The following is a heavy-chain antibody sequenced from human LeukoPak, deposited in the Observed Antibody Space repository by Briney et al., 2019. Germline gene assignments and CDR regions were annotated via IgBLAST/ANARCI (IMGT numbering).Heavy chain of an antibody. J-gene: IGHJ4*02. Sequence: GGSLRLSYAASGFTFSSYAMSWVRQAPGKGLEWVSAISGSGGSTYYADSVKGRFTISRDNSKNTLYLQMNSLRAEDTAVYYCAKVRGYSYGFDYWGQGTLVTVSS. CDR3: AKVRGYSYGFDY. D-gene: IGHD5-18*01. CDR2: ISGSGGST. CDR1: GFTFSSYA. V-gene: IGHV3-23*01.